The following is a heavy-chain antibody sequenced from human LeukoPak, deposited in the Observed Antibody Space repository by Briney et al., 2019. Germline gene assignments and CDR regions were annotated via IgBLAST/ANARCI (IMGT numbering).Heavy chain of an antibody. CDR3: ARTIGIIGAAPDY. D-gene: IGHD3-10*01. J-gene: IGHJ4*02. CDR1: GGSISSCSYY. V-gene: IGHV4-61*02. Sequence: SETLSLTCTVYGGSISSCSYYWSWIRPPAGKGLEWIGRIYTSASTNYNPYLKSRVTISVDMSTNQFSLKLSSVTAADTAVYYCARTIGIIGAAPDYWGQGTLVTVSS. CDR2: IYTSAST.